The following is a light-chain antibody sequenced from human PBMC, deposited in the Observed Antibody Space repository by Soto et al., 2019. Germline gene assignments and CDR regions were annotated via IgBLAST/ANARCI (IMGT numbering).Light chain of an antibody. CDR3: QRYNNWPSIT. CDR2: GAS. Sequence: EIVMTQSPATLSLSPGERVTLSCRASQGVSSYLAWYQQKPGQAPRLLIYGASTRATGIPARFSGSGSGTEFTLTISSLQSEDFAVYYCQRYNNWPSITFGQGTRLEI. J-gene: IGKJ5*01. V-gene: IGKV3-15*01. CDR1: QGVSSY.